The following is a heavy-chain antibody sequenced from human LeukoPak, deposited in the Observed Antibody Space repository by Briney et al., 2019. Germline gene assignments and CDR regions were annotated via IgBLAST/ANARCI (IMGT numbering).Heavy chain of an antibody. CDR3: ARLDILTGYSSDY. J-gene: IGHJ4*02. CDR1: GYTFTSYD. Sequence: GASVKVSCKASGYTFTSYDINWVRQATGQGVEGMGWMNPNSGNTGYAQKFQGRVTMTRNTSISTAYMELSSLRSEDTAVYYCARLDILTGYSSDYWGQGTLVTVSS. D-gene: IGHD3-9*01. V-gene: IGHV1-8*01. CDR2: MNPNSGNT.